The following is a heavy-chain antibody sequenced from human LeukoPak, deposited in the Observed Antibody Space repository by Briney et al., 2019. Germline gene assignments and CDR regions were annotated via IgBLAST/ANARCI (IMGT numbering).Heavy chain of an antibody. CDR3: AREVRVTTVLDY. D-gene: IGHD4-17*01. V-gene: IGHV3-21*06. CDR1: GFTFSAYR. CDR2: ISSSSSYI. Sequence: GGSLRLSCAASGFTFSAYRMNWVRQAPGKGLEWVSSISSSSSYIYYADSVNGRFTISRDNAKNSLFLQMNSLRAEDTAVYYCAREVRVTTVLDYWGQGTQVTVFS. J-gene: IGHJ4*02.